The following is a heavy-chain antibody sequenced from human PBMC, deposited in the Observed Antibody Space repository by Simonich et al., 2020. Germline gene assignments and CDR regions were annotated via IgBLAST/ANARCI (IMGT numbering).Heavy chain of an antibody. J-gene: IGHJ6*02. D-gene: IGHD3-10*01. Sequence: QVQLVQSGAEVKKPGASVKVSCKVSGYTLTELSMHWVRQAPGKGLEWIGGCDPEEGETIYEQKFHGRVTMTEDTSTDTAYMELSSLRSEDTAVYYGATRNTMGSGSYYYYYYGMDVWGQGTTVTVSS. CDR3: ATRNTMGSGSYYYYYYGMDV. CDR1: GYTLTELS. CDR2: CDPEEGET. V-gene: IGHV1-24*01.